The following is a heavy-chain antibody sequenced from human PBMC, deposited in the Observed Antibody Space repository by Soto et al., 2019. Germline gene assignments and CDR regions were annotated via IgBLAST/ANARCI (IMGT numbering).Heavy chain of an antibody. CDR2: INAANGDT. Sequence: ASVKVSCKASGYTFTSYGIHWVRQAPGQRLEWMGWINAANGDTKYSPKFQGRVTITRDTSASTAYMELSSLRSEDTAVYYCVRRHVSATGIDWFDPWGQGTLVNVSP. J-gene: IGHJ5*02. CDR1: GYTFTSYG. D-gene: IGHD6-13*01. V-gene: IGHV1-3*01. CDR3: VRRHVSATGIDWFDP.